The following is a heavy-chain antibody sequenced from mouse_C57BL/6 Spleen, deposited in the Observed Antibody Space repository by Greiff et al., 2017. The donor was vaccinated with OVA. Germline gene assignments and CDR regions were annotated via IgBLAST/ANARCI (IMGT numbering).Heavy chain of an antibody. J-gene: IGHJ1*03. V-gene: IGHV1-76*01. CDR3: ATLYYDFDWGYFDV. CDR2: IYPGSGNT. D-gene: IGHD2-4*01. Sequence: VKLQESGAELVRPGASVKLSCKASGYTFTDYYINWVKQRPGQGLEWIARIYPGSGNTYYNEKFKGKATLTVDKPSSTAYMQLSSLTSEDSAVYYFATLYYDFDWGYFDVWGTGTTVTVSS. CDR1: GYTFTDYY.